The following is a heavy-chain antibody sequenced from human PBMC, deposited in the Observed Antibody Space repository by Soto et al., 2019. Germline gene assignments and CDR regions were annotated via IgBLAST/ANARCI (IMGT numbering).Heavy chain of an antibody. V-gene: IGHV4-39*01. Sequence: PSETLSLTCTVSGGSISSSSYYWGWIRQPPGKGLEWIGSIYYSGSTYYNPSLKSRATISVDTSKNQFSLKLNSVSAADTAVYYCATSGSSTWYRGWFDPWGQGTLVTVSS. D-gene: IGHD6-13*01. CDR3: ATSGSSTWYRGWFDP. CDR1: GGSISSSSYY. J-gene: IGHJ5*02. CDR2: IYYSGST.